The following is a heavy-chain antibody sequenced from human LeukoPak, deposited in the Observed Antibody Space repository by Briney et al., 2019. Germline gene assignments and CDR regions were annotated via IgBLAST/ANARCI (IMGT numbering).Heavy chain of an antibody. Sequence: GGSLRLSCAASGFTFSSYSMNWVRQAPGKGLEWVSSISSSSSYISYADSVKGRFTIARDNAKNSLYLQMNSLRAEDTAVYYCARPAYDSSGYYWGQGTLVTVSS. J-gene: IGHJ4*02. D-gene: IGHD3-22*01. CDR3: ARPAYDSSGYY. V-gene: IGHV3-21*01. CDR1: GFTFSSYS. CDR2: ISSSSSYI.